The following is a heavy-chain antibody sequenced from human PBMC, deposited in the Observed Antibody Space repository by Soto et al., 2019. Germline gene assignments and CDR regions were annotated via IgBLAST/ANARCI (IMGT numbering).Heavy chain of an antibody. Sequence: SETLSLTCAVYGGSFSGYYWSWIRQPPGKGLEWIGEINHSGSTNYNPSLKSRVTISVDTSKNQFSLKLSSVTAADTAVYYCARGRYDFWSGYQYYFADWGQGTLVTVSS. D-gene: IGHD3-3*01. CDR2: INHSGST. J-gene: IGHJ4*02. CDR1: GGSFSGYY. V-gene: IGHV4-34*01. CDR3: ARGRYDFWSGYQYYFAD.